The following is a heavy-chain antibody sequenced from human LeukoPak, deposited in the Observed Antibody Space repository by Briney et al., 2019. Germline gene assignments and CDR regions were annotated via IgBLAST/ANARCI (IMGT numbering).Heavy chain of an antibody. CDR3: ASEVSSGWYEIDY. J-gene: IGHJ4*02. CDR1: GGSISSSNYY. D-gene: IGHD6-19*01. V-gene: IGHV4-61*02. CDR2: IYTSGST. Sequence: SETLSLTCTVSGGSISSSNYYWSWIRQPAGKGLERIGRIYTSGSTNYNPSLKSRVTISVDTSKNQFSLKLSSVTAADTAVYYCASEVSSGWYEIDYWGQGTLVTVSS.